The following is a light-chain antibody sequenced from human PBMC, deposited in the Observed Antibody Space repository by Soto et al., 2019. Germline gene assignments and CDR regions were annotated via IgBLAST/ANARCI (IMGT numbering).Light chain of an antibody. CDR1: SSDVGGYDY. V-gene: IGLV2-14*03. J-gene: IGLJ1*01. CDR3: SFYTSSGTYV. Sequence: QSALTQPASVSGSPGQSIAISCTGTSSDVGGYDYVSWYQQHPGKAPKLMIYDVSNRPSGVSNRFSGSKSDNTASLTISGLQAEDVAGYYCSFYTSSGTYVFGTGTKVTVL. CDR2: DVS.